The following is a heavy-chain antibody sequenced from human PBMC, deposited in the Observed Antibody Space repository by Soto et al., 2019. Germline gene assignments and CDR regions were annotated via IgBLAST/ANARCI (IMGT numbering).Heavy chain of an antibody. J-gene: IGHJ6*01. D-gene: IGHD3-3*02. CDR1: DGSIISYY. CDR3: ATRGKRSSTNYG. Sequence: LSLTCIVSDGSIISYYWSWIRQPPGKGLEWIGHIYYSGSTNYNPSLKSRVTMSVDTSKYHFSLNLTSVTAADTAVYGCATRGKRSSTNYG. V-gene: IGHV4-59*01. CDR2: IYYSGST.